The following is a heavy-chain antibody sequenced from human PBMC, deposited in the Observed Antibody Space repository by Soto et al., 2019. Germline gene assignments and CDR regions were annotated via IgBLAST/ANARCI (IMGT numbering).Heavy chain of an antibody. CDR1: GFTFTNYA. J-gene: IGHJ4*02. D-gene: IGHD3-10*01. Sequence: EVQLLESGGGLVQPGGSPRLYCAASGFTFTNYAMNWVRQAPGKGLEWVSGISGTGESKYYADSVKGRFTISRDNSENTLSLQLNSLRVEDTAVYYCVRDYGSGSYFDYWGQGTLVTVSS. CDR3: VRDYGSGSYFDY. V-gene: IGHV3-23*01. CDR2: ISGTGESK.